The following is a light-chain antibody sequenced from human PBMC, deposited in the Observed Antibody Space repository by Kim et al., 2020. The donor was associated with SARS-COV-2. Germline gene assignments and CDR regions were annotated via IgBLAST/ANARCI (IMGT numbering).Light chain of an antibody. Sequence: GDRVTITCRPSQGISSALAWYQQKPGKAPKLLIYDASSLESGVPSRFSGSGFGTDFTLTISSLQPEDFATYYCQQFNNYLLTFGGGTKVDIK. J-gene: IGKJ4*01. CDR1: QGISSA. CDR2: DAS. CDR3: QQFNNYLLT. V-gene: IGKV1D-13*01.